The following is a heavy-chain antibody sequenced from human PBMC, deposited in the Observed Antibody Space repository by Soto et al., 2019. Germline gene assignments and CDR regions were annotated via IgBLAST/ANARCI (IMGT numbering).Heavy chain of an antibody. V-gene: IGHV5-51*01. CDR3: ARIGVVVVPAAIYYYYGMDA. CDR1: GYSFTSYW. CDR2: IYPGDSDT. D-gene: IGHD2-2*01. Sequence: PGESLKISCKGSGYSFTSYWIGWVRQMPGKGLEWMGIIYPGDSDTRYSPSFQGQVTISADKSISTAYLQWSSLKASDTAMYYCARIGVVVVPAAIYYYYGMDAWGQGTTVTVSS. J-gene: IGHJ6*02.